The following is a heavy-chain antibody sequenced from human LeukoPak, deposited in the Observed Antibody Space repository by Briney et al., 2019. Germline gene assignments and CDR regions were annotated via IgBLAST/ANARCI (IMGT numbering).Heavy chain of an antibody. D-gene: IGHD6-19*01. CDR3: ARQGRPGWGYFDS. CDR2: IDHSGFA. V-gene: IGHV4-34*01. CDR1: GESLSGYR. J-gene: IGHJ4*02. Sequence: SETLSLTCSVYGESLSGYRWSWIRQSLGKGLEWIGEIDHSGFASYKPSLKSRVTISIDTSKNQFSLKLSSVTAAEMAIYYCARQGRPGWGYFDSWGQGTLATVSS.